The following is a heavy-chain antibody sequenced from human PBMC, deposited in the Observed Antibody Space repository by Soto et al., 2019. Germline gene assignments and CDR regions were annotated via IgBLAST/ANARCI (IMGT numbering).Heavy chain of an antibody. V-gene: IGHV3-48*02. Sequence: PGGSLRLSCAASGFTFSSYSMNWVRQAPGKGLEWVSYISSSSSTIYYADSVKGRFTISRDNAKNSLYLQMSSLRDEDTAVYYCASTYSSSWYKYYYYGMDVWGQGTTVTVSS. CDR2: ISSSSSTI. D-gene: IGHD6-13*01. J-gene: IGHJ6*02. CDR3: ASTYSSSWYKYYYYGMDV. CDR1: GFTFSSYS.